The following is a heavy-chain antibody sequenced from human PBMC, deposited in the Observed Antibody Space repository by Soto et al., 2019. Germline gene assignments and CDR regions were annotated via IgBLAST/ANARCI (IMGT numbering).Heavy chain of an antibody. J-gene: IGHJ4*02. D-gene: IGHD3-9*01. V-gene: IGHV3-23*01. CDR1: GFTFTSYA. CDR2: ITGGGDNT. Sequence: EVQLLESGGDLVQPGGSLRLSCAASGFTFTSYAMSWIRQAPGKGLEWVSAITGGGDNTYYADSVKGRFTISSDNSKTTLYLQMNSLRAEDTAFYYCTQDGGSRDWLTVNWGQGTLVSVSS. CDR3: TQDGGSRDWLTVN.